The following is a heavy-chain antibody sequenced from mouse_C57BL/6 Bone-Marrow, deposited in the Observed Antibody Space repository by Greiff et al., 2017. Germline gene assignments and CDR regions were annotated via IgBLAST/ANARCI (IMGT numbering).Heavy chain of an antibody. Sequence: VQLQQSGAELVRPGTSVKMSCKASGYTFTHYWIGWAKQRPGHGLEWIGDIYPGGGYTNYNEKFKGKATLTADKSSSTAYMQFSSLTSEDSAIYYCARSYSNYFDYWGQGTTLTVSS. CDR1: GYTFTHYW. CDR2: IYPGGGYT. D-gene: IGHD2-5*01. CDR3: ARSYSNYFDY. V-gene: IGHV1-63*01. J-gene: IGHJ2*01.